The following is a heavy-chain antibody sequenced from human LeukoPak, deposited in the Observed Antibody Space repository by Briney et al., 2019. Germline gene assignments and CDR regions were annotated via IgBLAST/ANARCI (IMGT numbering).Heavy chain of an antibody. V-gene: IGHV4-59*01. J-gene: IGHJ4*02. CDR1: GDSISSYY. Sequence: SETLSLTCTVSGDSISSYYWSWLRQPPGKGLEWIGYINYGGSTNYNPSLKSRVTISVDTSKNQFSLRLTSVTAADTAVYFCAQTGHPYYFDYWGQGSLVTVSS. CDR3: AQTGHPYYFDY. CDR2: INYGGST.